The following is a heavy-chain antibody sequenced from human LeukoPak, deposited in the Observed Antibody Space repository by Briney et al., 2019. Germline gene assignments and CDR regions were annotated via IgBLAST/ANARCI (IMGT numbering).Heavy chain of an antibody. CDR3: ARDGIRSFGLNTKHNY. V-gene: IGHV3-11*04. Sequence: GGSLRLSCAASGFTFSDYNMHWIRQAPGKGLERISYISSRGGTIFYADSVKGRFTISRDNAENSLFLQLNSLRPEDTAVYYCARDGIRSFGLNTKHNYWGQGILVTVSS. CDR2: ISSRGGTI. D-gene: IGHD3-3*01. CDR1: GFTFSDYN. J-gene: IGHJ4*02.